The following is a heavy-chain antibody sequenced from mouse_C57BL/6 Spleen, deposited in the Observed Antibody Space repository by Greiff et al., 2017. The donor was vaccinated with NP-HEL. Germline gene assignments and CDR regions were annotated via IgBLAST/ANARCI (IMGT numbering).Heavy chain of an antibody. CDR2: IYPGSGST. V-gene: IGHV1-55*01. CDR3: AREHSSGYVWFAY. D-gene: IGHD3-2*02. CDR1: GYTFTSYW. J-gene: IGHJ3*01. Sequence: VKLQQPGAELVKPGASVKMSCKASGYTFTSYWITWVKQRPGQGLEWIGDIYPGSGSTNYNEKFKSKATLTVDTSSSTAYMQLSSLTSEDSAVYYCAREHSSGYVWFAYWGQGTLVTVSA.